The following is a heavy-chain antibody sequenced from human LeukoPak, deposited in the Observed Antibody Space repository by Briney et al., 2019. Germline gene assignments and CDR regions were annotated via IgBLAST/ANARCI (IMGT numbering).Heavy chain of an antibody. CDR1: GGSISSYY. Sequence: RSSETLSLTCTVSGGSISSYYWSWIRQPPGKGLEWIGYIYYSGSTNYNPSLKSRVTISVDTSKNQFSLKLSSVTAADTAVYYCARSSREDAFDIWGQGTMVTVSS. D-gene: IGHD1-26*01. J-gene: IGHJ3*02. CDR3: ARSSREDAFDI. V-gene: IGHV4-59*01. CDR2: IYYSGST.